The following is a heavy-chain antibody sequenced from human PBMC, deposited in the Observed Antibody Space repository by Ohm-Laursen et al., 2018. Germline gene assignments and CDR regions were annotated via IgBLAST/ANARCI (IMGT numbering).Heavy chain of an antibody. V-gene: IGHV3-74*01. D-gene: IGHD3-22*01. J-gene: IGHJ4*02. Sequence: SLRLSCAASGFTFSNYWMHWVRHAPGKGLVWVSRVNSDGIITTYADSVKGRFTISRDNSKNTLYLQMNSLRAEDTAVYYCAKDLYDSSAFDYWGQGTLVTVSS. CDR1: GFTFSNYW. CDR3: AKDLYDSSAFDY. CDR2: VNSDGIIT.